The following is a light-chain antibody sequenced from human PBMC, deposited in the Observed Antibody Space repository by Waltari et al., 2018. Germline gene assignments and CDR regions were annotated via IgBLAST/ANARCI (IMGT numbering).Light chain of an antibody. CDR2: AAS. CDR1: QGISSY. J-gene: IGKJ1*01. CDR3: QQYYSFPRT. V-gene: IGKV1D-8*01. Sequence: VIWMTQSPSLLSAPTGDRVPIRCRMSQGISSYFAWYQQKPGKAPELLIYAASTLQSGVPARFSGSGSGTDFTLTISCLQSEDFAAYYCQQYYSFPRTFGQGTKVEIK.